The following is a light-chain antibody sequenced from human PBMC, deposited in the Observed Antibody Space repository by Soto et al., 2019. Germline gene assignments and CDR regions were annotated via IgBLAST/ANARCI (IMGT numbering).Light chain of an antibody. CDR3: CSYSSGSTLVI. V-gene: IGLV2-14*03. Sequence: QLVLTQPASVSGSPGQSITISCTGTSSDIGGYNYVSWYQHLPGKAPRLLISDVTNRPSGVSNRFSGSKSGNTASLTISGLQAEDEANYYCCSYSSGSTLVIFGGGTKLTVL. J-gene: IGLJ2*01. CDR1: SSDIGGYNY. CDR2: DVT.